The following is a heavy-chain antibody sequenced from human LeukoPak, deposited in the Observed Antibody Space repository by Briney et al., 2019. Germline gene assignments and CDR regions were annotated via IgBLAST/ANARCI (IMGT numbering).Heavy chain of an antibody. J-gene: IGHJ5*02. CDR1: GYTFTGHY. Sequence: ASVKVSCKASGYTFTGHYMHWVRQAPGQEPEWMGWINPNNGGTRYAQKFQGRVTMTRDTSISTAYMELTRLRSDDTAVYYCARDAESLITLYRGVIVNWFDPWGQGTLVTVSS. CDR2: INPNNGGT. V-gene: IGHV1-2*02. CDR3: ARDAESLITLYRGVIVNWFDP. D-gene: IGHD3-10*01.